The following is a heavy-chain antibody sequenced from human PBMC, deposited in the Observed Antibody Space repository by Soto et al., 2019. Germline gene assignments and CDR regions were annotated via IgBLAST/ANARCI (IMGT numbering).Heavy chain of an antibody. J-gene: IGHJ4*02. CDR2: INHSGST. CDR3: AREGMWDDGSSSFRYYFDY. CDR1: GGSFSGYY. V-gene: IGHV4-34*01. Sequence: SETLSLTCAVYGGSFSGYYWSWIRQPPGKGLEWIGEINHSGSTNYNPSLKSRVTISVDTSKNQFSLKLSSVTAADTAVYYCAREGMWDDGSSSFRYYFDYWGQGTLVTVSS. D-gene: IGHD6-6*01.